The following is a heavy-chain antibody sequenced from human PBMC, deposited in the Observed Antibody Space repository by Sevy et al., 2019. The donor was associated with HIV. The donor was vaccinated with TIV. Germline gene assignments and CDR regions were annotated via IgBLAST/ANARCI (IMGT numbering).Heavy chain of an antibody. J-gene: IGHJ4*02. CDR3: AKHEVVFMAAAGPRGFDY. CDR1: GFTFSSYA. CDR2: ISGSGGST. Sequence: GGSLRLSCAASGFTFSSYAMSWVRQAPGKGLEWVSAISGSGGSTYYADSVKGRFTISRDNSKNTLYLQMNSLRAEDTAVYYCAKHEVVFMAAAGPRGFDYWGQGTLVTVSS. D-gene: IGHD6-13*01. V-gene: IGHV3-23*01.